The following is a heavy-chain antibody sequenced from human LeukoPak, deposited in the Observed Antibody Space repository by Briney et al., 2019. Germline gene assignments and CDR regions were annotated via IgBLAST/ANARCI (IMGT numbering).Heavy chain of an antibody. V-gene: IGHV3-23*01. Sequence: GGSLRLSCAASGFTFSSYAMSWVRQAPGKGLEWVSGISGTGGSTYYADSVKGRFTISRDNSKNTLYLQMNSLRAEDTAVYYCAKDEESSGWYRGMYWGQGTLVTVSS. J-gene: IGHJ4*02. CDR1: GFTFSSYA. CDR2: ISGTGGST. CDR3: AKDEESSGWYRGMY. D-gene: IGHD6-19*01.